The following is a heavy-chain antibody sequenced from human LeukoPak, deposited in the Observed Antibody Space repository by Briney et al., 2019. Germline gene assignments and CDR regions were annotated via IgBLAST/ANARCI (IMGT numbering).Heavy chain of an antibody. V-gene: IGHV4-39*01. D-gene: IGHD1-26*01. CDR2: IYYSGST. J-gene: IGHJ4*02. CDR1: GGSISSSSYY. CDR3: ATMEPTLNDY. Sequence: PSETLSLTCTVSGGSISSSSYYWGWIRQPPGKGLEWIGSIYYSGSTYYNPSLKSRVTMSVDASRNQFSLRLSSVTAADTAVYYCATMEPTLNDYWGQGTLVTVSS.